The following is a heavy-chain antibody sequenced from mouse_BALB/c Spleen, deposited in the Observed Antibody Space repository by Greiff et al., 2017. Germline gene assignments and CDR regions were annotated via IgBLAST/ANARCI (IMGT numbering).Heavy chain of an antibody. CDR3: ARALYDYYYAMDY. CDR1: GFSLTSYG. D-gene: IGHD2-3*01. V-gene: IGHV2-9*02. CDR2: IWAGGST. Sequence: VQLQQSGPGLVAPSQSLSITCTVSGFSLTSYGVHWVRQPPGKGLEWLGVIWAGGSTNYNSALMSRLSISKDNSKSQVFLKMNSLQTDDTAMYYCARALYDYYYAMDYWGQGTSVTVSS. J-gene: IGHJ4*01.